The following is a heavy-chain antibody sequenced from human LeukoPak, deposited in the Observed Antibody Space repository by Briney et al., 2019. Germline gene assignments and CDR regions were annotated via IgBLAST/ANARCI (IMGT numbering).Heavy chain of an antibody. CDR3: ASDTVDTAVGIDY. CDR2: SNSDGSST. CDR1: GFTVSSNY. Sequence: GGSLRLSCAASGFTVSSNYMTWVRQAPGKGLVWVSRSNSDGSSTNYADSVKGRFTISRDNAKNTLYLQMNSLRAEDTAVYYCASDTVDTAVGIDYWGQGTLVTVSS. V-gene: IGHV3-74*01. D-gene: IGHD5-18*01. J-gene: IGHJ4*02.